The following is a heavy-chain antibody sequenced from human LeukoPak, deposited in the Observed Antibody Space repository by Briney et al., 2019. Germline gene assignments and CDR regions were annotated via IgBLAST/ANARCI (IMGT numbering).Heavy chain of an antibody. J-gene: IGHJ6*03. Sequence: PGGSLRLSCAASGFTFSSYEMNWVRQAPRKGLEGVSYISSSGSTIHYADPVKGRFTISRDNAKNSLYLQISSRRAEDTAVYYCAREGVGRYYYYYDMDVWGKEATDSVFS. CDR2: ISSSGSTI. V-gene: IGHV3-48*03. CDR3: AREGVGRYYYYYDMDV. CDR1: GFTFSSYE. D-gene: IGHD3/OR15-3a*01.